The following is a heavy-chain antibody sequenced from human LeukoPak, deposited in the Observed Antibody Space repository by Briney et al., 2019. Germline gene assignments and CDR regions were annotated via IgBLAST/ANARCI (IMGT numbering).Heavy chain of an antibody. CDR1: GGSFSGYY. V-gene: IGHV4-34*01. CDR3: ARRGATSSGRWFDP. Sequence: PSGTLSLTCAVYGGSFSGYYWSWIRQPPGKGLEWIGEINHSGSTNYNPSLKSRVTISVDTSKNQFSLKLSSVTAADTAVYYCARRGATSSGRWFDPWGQGTLVTVSS. D-gene: IGHD5-12*01. J-gene: IGHJ5*02. CDR2: INHSGST.